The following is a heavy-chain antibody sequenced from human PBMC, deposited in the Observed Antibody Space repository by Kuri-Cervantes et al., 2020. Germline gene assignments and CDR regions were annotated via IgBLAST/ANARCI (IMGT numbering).Heavy chain of an antibody. D-gene: IGHD3-22*01. CDR3: AREGARGYDNAFDI. CDR2: IYYSGST. J-gene: IGHJ3*02. V-gene: IGHV4-59*12. CDR1: GGSISSYY. Sequence: SETLSLTCTVSGGSISSYYWSWIRQPPGKGLEWIGYIYYSGSTNYNPSLKGRVTISVDTSKNQFSLKLSSVTAADTAVYYCAREGARGYDNAFDIWGQGTMVTVSS.